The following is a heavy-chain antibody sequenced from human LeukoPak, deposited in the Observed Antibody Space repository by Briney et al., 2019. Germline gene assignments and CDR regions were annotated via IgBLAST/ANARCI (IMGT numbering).Heavy chain of an antibody. CDR1: GYTFDNFY. D-gene: IGHD1-14*01. CDR2: INGNDGST. Sequence: ASVKVSCKASGYTFDNFYIHWVRQAPGQGPEGMGWINGNDGSTNYAQKFQGRVTMTRVTAISTVYMDLSGLRPDDTATYYCARDEGSTYNQLDYWGQGTLVTVSS. CDR3: ARDEGSTYNQLDY. V-gene: IGHV1-2*02. J-gene: IGHJ4*02.